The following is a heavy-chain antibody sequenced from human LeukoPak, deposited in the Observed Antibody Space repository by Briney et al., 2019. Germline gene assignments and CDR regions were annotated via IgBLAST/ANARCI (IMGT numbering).Heavy chain of an antibody. CDR2: IKSKTDGGTT. D-gene: IGHD3-10*01. CDR1: GFTFSNAW. V-gene: IGHV3-15*01. J-gene: IGHJ6*03. Sequence: GGSLRLTCAASGFTFSNAWMSWVRQAPGKGLEWVGRIKSKTDGGTTDYAATVKGRFTISRDDSKNTLYMQMNSLKTEDTAVYYCTTVYYDSGSYYFYYNMDICGKRTTGTVSS. CDR3: TTVYYDSGSYYFYYNMDI.